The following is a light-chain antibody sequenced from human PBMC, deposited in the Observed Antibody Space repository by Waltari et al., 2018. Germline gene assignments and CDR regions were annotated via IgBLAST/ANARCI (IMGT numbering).Light chain of an antibody. CDR1: ALPKKY. J-gene: IGLJ3*02. CDR3: YSTDSSGNHRV. CDR2: EDS. V-gene: IGLV3-10*01. Sequence: SYELTQPPSVSVSPGQTARITCSGDALPKKYAYWYQKKSGQAPVLVIYEDSKRPAGIAERCSGSSSGKMATLTIRGAQVEDEADYYCYSTDSSGNHRVFGGGTKLTVL.